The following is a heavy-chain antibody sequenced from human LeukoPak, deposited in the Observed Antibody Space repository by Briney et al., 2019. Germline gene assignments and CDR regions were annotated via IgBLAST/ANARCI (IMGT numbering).Heavy chain of an antibody. CDR1: GFTFSSYN. Sequence: GGSLRLSCAASGFTFSSYNMNWVRQAPGKGPEWVSSITSSSGYMYYADSVKGRFTISRDNAKNSLYLQMNSLRAEDTAVYYCARDPGPYGGDHWGQGTLVTVSS. CDR3: ARDPGPYGGDH. CDR2: ITSSSGYM. D-gene: IGHD4/OR15-4a*01. J-gene: IGHJ4*02. V-gene: IGHV3-21*01.